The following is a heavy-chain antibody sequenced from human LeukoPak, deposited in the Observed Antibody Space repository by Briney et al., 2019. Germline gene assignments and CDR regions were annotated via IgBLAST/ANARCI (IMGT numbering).Heavy chain of an antibody. CDR1: GFSFSSHW. CDR3: ASFGITWRSSY. D-gene: IGHD1-14*01. J-gene: IGHJ4*02. Sequence: GGSLRLSCAASGFSFSSHWVHWVRQAPGKGLVWVSRISDDGSYTSNVDSVKGRFTISRDNVNNMLYLHMNSLRAEDTAVYYCASFGITWRSSYWGQGTLVTVSS. CDR2: ISDDGSYT. V-gene: IGHV3-74*01.